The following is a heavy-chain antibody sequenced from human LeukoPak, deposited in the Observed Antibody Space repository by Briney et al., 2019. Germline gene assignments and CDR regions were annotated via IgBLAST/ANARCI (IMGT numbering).Heavy chain of an antibody. CDR1: GFTFSSYS. V-gene: IGHV3-21*01. D-gene: IGHD6-13*01. J-gene: IGHJ4*02. Sequence: PGGSLRLSCAASGFTFSSYSMNWVRQAPGKGLEWVSSISSSSSYIYYADSVKGRFTISRDNAKNSLYLQMNSLRAEDTAVYYCARLGIAAAGTDYWGQGTLVTVSS. CDR3: ARLGIAAAGTDY. CDR2: ISSSSSYI.